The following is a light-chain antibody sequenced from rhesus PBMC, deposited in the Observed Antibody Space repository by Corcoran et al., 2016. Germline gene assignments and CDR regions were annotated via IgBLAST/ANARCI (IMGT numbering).Light chain of an antibody. V-gene: IGKV2-64*01. CDR3: GQGTPWPYS. CDR2: KVS. J-gene: IGKJ2*01. Sequence: DVVMTQSPLSLPITPGQPASISCRSSQSLVHSNGNTYLSWYQQKPGQPPRLLIYKVSNRDSGVPDRFSGSGAGKDFTMKISRWEAEDVGVYDCGQGTPWPYSFGQGTKVEIK. CDR1: QSLVHSNGNTY.